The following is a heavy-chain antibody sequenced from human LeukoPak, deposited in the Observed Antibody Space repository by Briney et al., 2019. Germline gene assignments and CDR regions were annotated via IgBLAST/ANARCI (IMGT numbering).Heavy chain of an antibody. CDR3: ARVYDILTGNIDY. V-gene: IGHV1-2*02. Sequence: ASVKVSCKASGYTFTSYGISWVRQAPGQGLEWMGWINPNSGGTNYAQKFQGRVTMTRDTSISTAYMELSRLRSDDTAVYYCARVYDILTGNIDYWGQGTLVTVSS. J-gene: IGHJ4*02. D-gene: IGHD3-9*01. CDR2: INPNSGGT. CDR1: GYTFTSYG.